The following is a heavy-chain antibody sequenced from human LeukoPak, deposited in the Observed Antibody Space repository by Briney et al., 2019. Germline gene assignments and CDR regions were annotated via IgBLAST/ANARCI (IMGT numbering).Heavy chain of an antibody. CDR2: ISGSGGSA. V-gene: IGHV3-23*01. D-gene: IGHD5-18*01. J-gene: IGHJ5*02. CDR1: GFTFNNYA. Sequence: PGGSLRLSCAASGFTFNNYAMNWVRQAPGKGLEWVSAISGSGGSAYYADSVKGRFTISRDNSKNTLYLQMNSLRAEDTAVYYCAKDPGRKQLWLAPLISWGQGTLVTVSS. CDR3: AKDPGRKQLWLAPLIS.